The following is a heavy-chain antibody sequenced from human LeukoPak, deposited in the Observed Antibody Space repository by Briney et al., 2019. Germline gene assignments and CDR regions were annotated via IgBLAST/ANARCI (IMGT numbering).Heavy chain of an antibody. D-gene: IGHD6-19*01. CDR3: VRDQAGTQPFDY. J-gene: IGHJ4*02. CDR2: ISYDGSNK. Sequence: PGRSLRLSCAASGFTFSSYAMHWVRQAPGKGLEWVAVISYDGSNKYYADSVKGRFTISRDNSKNTLYLQMNSLRAEDTAVYYCVRDQAGTQPFDYWGQGTLVTVSS. CDR1: GFTFSSYA. V-gene: IGHV3-30-3*01.